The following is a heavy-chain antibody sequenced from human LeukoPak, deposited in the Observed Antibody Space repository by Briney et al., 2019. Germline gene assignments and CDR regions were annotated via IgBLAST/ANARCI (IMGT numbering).Heavy chain of an antibody. CDR2: ISGLSSHI. J-gene: IGHJ4*02. Sequence: GGSLRLSCSASGFTFSDYDMTWFPQAPGKGLEWVSSISGLSSHIYYGDSVKGRFSISRDNAKNSLYLQMNSLGAEDTAVYYCGRAFPPLRTSSAGDLWGQGTLVTVSS. CDR1: GFTFSDYD. CDR3: GRAFPPLRTSSAGDL. V-gene: IGHV3-21*01. D-gene: IGHD3-16*01.